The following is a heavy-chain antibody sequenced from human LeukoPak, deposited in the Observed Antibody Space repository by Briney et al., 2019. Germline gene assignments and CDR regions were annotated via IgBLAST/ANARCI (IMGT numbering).Heavy chain of an antibody. Sequence: PGGSLRLSCAASGFTFSSYAMSWVRQAPGKGLEWVSAISSSGGSTYYADSVKGRFTISRDNSKNTLYLQMNSLRAEDTAVYYCAKDTVTGKTGLFHYMDVWGKGTTVTVTS. J-gene: IGHJ6*03. CDR2: ISSSGGST. CDR1: GFTFSSYA. D-gene: IGHD1/OR15-1a*01. V-gene: IGHV3-23*01. CDR3: AKDTVTGKTGLFHYMDV.